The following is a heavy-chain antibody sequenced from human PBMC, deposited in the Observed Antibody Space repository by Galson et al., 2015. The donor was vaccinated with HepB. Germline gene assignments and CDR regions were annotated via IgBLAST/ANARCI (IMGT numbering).Heavy chain of an antibody. D-gene: IGHD2-21*02. V-gene: IGHV1-3*01. CDR1: GYTFTKYV. Sequence: SVKVSCKAAGYTFTKYVLHWVRQAPGQRLEWMGRINVGRGDTRYSERFQDRVTITRDTSASTVDMELRSLRSEDTAVYYCARLSSYRRSADCYNPRGHFDFWGLGTLVTVSS. CDR3: ARLSSYRRSADCYNPRGHFDF. CDR2: INVGRGDT. J-gene: IGHJ4*02.